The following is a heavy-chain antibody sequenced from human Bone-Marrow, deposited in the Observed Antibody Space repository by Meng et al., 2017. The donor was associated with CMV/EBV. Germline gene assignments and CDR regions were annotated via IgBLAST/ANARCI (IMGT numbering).Heavy chain of an antibody. D-gene: IGHD3-3*02. J-gene: IGHJ4*01. CDR2: IKSGGGTT. CDR1: GFTFANAW. Sequence: GGSLRLSCAASGFTFANAWMSWVRQAPGKGLEWVARIKSGGGTTEYAAPVRGRFSISRDDSYNTLYLQMNSLKTEDTAIYYCATDRPEVLAQIDFWGHGTLVTFSS. CDR3: ATDRPEVLAQIDF. V-gene: IGHV3-15*01.